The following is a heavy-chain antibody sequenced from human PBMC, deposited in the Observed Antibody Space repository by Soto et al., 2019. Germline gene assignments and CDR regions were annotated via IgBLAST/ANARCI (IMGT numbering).Heavy chain of an antibody. V-gene: IGHV3-49*04. D-gene: IGHD3-22*01. CDR1: GFTFSSYA. Sequence: GGSLRLSCAASGFTFSSYAMSWVRQAPWKGLEWVGFIRSKAYGGTTEYAASVKGRFTISRDDSKSIAYLQMNSLKTEVTAVYYCTREGGGYYDSSGYYYFDYCGQGTLVTVSS. CDR3: TREGGGYYDSSGYYYFDY. J-gene: IGHJ4*02. CDR2: IRSKAYGGTT.